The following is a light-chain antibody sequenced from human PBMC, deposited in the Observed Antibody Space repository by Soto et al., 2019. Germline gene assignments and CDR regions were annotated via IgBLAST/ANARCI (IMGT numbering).Light chain of an antibody. CDR1: QSVLSSSDSRNY. CDR3: QQYYSNPIT. J-gene: IGKJ5*01. Sequence: DIVMTQSPDSLAVSLGARVTINCKSSQSVLSSSDSRNYLAWYQQKPGQSPKLLIYWASTRESGVPDRFSGSGSGTDFTLTISSLQAEDVATYYCQQYYSNPITFGQGTRLEIK. V-gene: IGKV4-1*01. CDR2: WAS.